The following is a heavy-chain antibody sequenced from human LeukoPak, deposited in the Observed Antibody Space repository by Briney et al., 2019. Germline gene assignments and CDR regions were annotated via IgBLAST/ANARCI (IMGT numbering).Heavy chain of an antibody. V-gene: IGHV4-4*02. Sequence: KPSETLSLTCAVSGGSISSNNWWSWVRQPPGKGLEWIGEIYHSGSTNYNPSLKSRVTISVDTSKNQFSLKLSSVTAADTAVYYCARRKSSGYKGYYFDYWGQGTLVTVSS. D-gene: IGHD3-22*01. J-gene: IGHJ4*02. CDR1: GGSISSNNW. CDR2: IYHSGST. CDR3: ARRKSSGYKGYYFDY.